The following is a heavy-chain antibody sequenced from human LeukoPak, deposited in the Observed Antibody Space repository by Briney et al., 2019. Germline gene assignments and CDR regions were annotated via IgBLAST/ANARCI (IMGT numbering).Heavy chain of an antibody. J-gene: IGHJ6*02. CDR3: AQGLLHQQYYYYGMDV. V-gene: IGHV1-69*13. D-gene: IGHD2/OR15-2a*01. Sequence: SVKVSCKASGGTFSSYAISWVRQAPGQGLEWMGGIIPIFGTANYAQKFQGRVTITADESTSTAYMELSSLRSEDTAVYYCAQGLLHQQYYYYGMDVWGQGTTVTVSS. CDR1: GGTFSSYA. CDR2: IIPIFGTA.